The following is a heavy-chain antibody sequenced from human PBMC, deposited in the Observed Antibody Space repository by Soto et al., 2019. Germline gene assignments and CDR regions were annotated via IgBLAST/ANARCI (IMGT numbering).Heavy chain of an antibody. V-gene: IGHV3-23*01. CDR2: IGGSGANT. CDR1: VITFNMYA. J-gene: IGHJ4*01. Sequence: GGLLRLSWVASVITFNMYAMSWVRQAPGKGLEWVSGIGGSGANTYYADFVKGRFTISRDNSKNKLYLQMDSLRAEDTAIYYCARTFTGYFWGVDYWGAGTPFPTSS. D-gene: IGHD3-10*02. CDR3: ARTFTGYFWGVDY.